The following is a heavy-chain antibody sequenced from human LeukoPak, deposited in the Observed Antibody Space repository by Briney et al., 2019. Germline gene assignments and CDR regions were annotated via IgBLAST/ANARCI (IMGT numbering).Heavy chain of an antibody. V-gene: IGHV4-38-2*02. CDR2: IYYSGST. J-gene: IGHJ5*02. D-gene: IGHD5-18*01. CDR1: GYSISSGYY. Sequence: SETLSLTCTVSGYSISSGYYWSWIRQPPGKGLEWIGYIYYSGSTNYNPSLKSRVTISVDTSKNQFSLKLSSVTAADTAVYYCARCGYSYVFGWFDPWGQGTLVTVSS. CDR3: ARCGYSYVFGWFDP.